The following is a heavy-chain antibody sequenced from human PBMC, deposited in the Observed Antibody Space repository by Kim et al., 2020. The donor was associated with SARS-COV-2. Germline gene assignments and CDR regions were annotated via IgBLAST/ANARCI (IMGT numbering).Heavy chain of an antibody. CDR1: GFTVSSNY. CDR3: AREKTMVRGVINIAPYYYYGMDV. V-gene: IGHV3-53*01. Sequence: GGSLRLSCAASGFTVSSNYMSWVRQAPGKGLEWVSVIYSGGSTYYADSVKGRFTISRDNSKNTLYLQMNSLRAEDTAVYYCAREKTMVRGVINIAPYYYYGMDVWGQGTTVTVSS. D-gene: IGHD3-10*01. CDR2: IYSGGST. J-gene: IGHJ6*02.